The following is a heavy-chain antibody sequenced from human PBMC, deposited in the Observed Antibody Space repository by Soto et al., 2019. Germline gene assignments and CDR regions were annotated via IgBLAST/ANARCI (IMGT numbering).Heavy chain of an antibody. CDR1: GFTFSSYG. D-gene: IGHD3-3*01. Sequence: GGSLRLSCAASGFTFSSYGMHWVRQAPGKGLEWVAVIWYDGSNKYYADYVKGRFTISRDNSKNTLYLQMNSLRAEDTAVYYCARSSYYDFWSGYLPYYYGMDVWGQGTTVTVSS. V-gene: IGHV3-33*01. J-gene: IGHJ6*02. CDR3: ARSSYYDFWSGYLPYYYGMDV. CDR2: IWYDGSNK.